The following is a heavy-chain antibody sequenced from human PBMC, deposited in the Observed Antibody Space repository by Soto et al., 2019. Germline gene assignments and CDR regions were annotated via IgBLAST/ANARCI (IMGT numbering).Heavy chain of an antibody. CDR2: LSSDGFGA. D-gene: IGHD3-16*01. V-gene: IGHV3-74*03. CDR3: ARDLGGPDY. Sequence: GSLRLSCAASGXSLSPYWMHWVRQVPGRGLEWVARLSSDGFGAAYADSVKGRFFISRDIARNTLSMQMNSMRDDDTAVYYCARDLGGPDYWGRGTSGTVS. J-gene: IGHJ4*02. CDR1: GXSLSPYW.